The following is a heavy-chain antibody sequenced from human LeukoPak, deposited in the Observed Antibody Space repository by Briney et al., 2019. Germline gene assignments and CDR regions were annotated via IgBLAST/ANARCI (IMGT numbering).Heavy chain of an antibody. CDR3: ARERSHPTDYYYYGMDV. Sequence: ASVKVSCKASGYTFTSYDINWVRQATGQGLEWMGWMNPNSGNTGYAQKFQGRVTMTRNTSISTAYMELSSLRSEDTAVYYCARERSHPTDYYYYGMDVWGQGTTVTVSS. CDR2: MNPNSGNT. V-gene: IGHV1-8*01. CDR1: GYTFTSYD. J-gene: IGHJ6*02. D-gene: IGHD3-16*02.